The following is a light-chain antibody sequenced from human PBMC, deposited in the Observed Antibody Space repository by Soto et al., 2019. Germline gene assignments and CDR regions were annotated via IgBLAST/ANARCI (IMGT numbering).Light chain of an antibody. CDR2: EVS. Sequence: QSVLAQAPSASRSPGQALTISRPGNNSDVGGYNYVSWYQQHPGKAPKLMIYEVSKRPSGVPDRFSGSKSGNTASLTVSGLQAEDEADYYCSSYAGSNNFVFGTGTKVTVL. CDR1: NSDVGGYNY. J-gene: IGLJ1*01. CDR3: SSYAGSNNFV. V-gene: IGLV2-8*01.